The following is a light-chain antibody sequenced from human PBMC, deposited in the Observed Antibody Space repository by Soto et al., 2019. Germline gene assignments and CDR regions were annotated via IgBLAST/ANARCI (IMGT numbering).Light chain of an antibody. V-gene: IGLV8-61*01. J-gene: IGLJ3*02. CDR3: VLYMGRGIAV. CDR2: NTN. CDR1: SGSVSTSYY. Sequence: QAVVTQEPSFSVSPGGTVTLTCGFSSGSVSTSYYASWYQQTPGQAPRTLIYNTNTRSSGVPDRFSGSILGNKAALTITGAEADDESDYYCVLYMGRGIAVFGGGTTLTVL.